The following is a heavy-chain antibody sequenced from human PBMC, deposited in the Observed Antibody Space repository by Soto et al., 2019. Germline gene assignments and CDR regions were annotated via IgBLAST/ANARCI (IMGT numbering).Heavy chain of an antibody. CDR3: ARGADHNIVVVPAAMSY. V-gene: IGHV4-39*01. J-gene: IGHJ4*02. CDR2: IYYSGST. CDR1: GGSISSSSYY. Sequence: SETLSLTCTVSGGSISSSSYYWGWIRQPPGKGLEWIGSIYYSGSTYYNPSLKSRVTISVDTSKNQFSLKLSSVTAADTAVYYCARGADHNIVVVPAAMSYWGQGTLVTVSS. D-gene: IGHD2-2*01.